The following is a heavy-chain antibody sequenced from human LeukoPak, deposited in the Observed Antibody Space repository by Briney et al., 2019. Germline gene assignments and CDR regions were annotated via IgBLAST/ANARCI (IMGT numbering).Heavy chain of an antibody. CDR3: ASRAHFWSGPGG. CDR1: GFTFSNFW. D-gene: IGHD3-3*02. J-gene: IGHJ4*02. V-gene: IGHV3-7*01. CDR2: IKEDGSKK. Sequence: PGGSLRLSCAASGFTFSNFWINWVRQAPGKGLEWVANIKEDGSKKNYVDSVKGRFTISRDNAKNSLYLQMNSLRAEDTALYYCASRAHFWSGPGGWGQGTLVTVSS.